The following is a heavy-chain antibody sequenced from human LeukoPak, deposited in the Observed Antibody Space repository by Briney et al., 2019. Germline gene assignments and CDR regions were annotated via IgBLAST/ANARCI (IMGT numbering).Heavy chain of an antibody. CDR2: IYYSGST. CDR3: ARPRGQGLFDY. Sequence: PSETLSLTCTVSGGSISSSSYYWGWIRQPPGEGLEWIGSIYYSGSTYYNPSLKSRVTISVDTSKNQFSLKLSSVTAADTAVYYCARPRGQGLFDYWGQGTLVTVSS. V-gene: IGHV4-39*01. J-gene: IGHJ4*02. D-gene: IGHD3-10*01. CDR1: GGSISSSSYY.